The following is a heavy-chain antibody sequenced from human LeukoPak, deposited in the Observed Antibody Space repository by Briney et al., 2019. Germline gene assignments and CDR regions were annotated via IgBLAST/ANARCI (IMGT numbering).Heavy chain of an antibody. J-gene: IGHJ4*02. D-gene: IGHD3-22*01. V-gene: IGHV4-59*01. Sequence: SEPLSLTCTVSGGSLSRYYWSCIRQPPGKGLEGIAYSYYSGSTNYNPSLKSRVTISVDTSKNQFSLKLSSVTAADTAVYYCARGYYDSSGYYYFDYWGQGTLVTVSS. CDR3: ARGYYDSSGYYYFDY. CDR2: SYYSGST. CDR1: GGSLSRYY.